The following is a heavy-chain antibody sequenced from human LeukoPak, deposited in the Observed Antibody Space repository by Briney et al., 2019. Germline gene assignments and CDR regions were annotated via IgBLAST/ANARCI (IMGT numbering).Heavy chain of an antibody. J-gene: IGHJ6*03. CDR3: ARASIYYGDYYYYYYYMDV. D-gene: IGHD4-17*01. Sequence: SVKVSCKASGGTFSSYAISWVRQAPGQGLEWMGGIIPIFGTANYAQKFQGRVTITADKSTSTAYMELSSLRSEDTAVYYCARASIYYGDYYYYYYYMDVWGKGTTVTVSS. CDR1: GGTFSSYA. CDR2: IIPIFGTA. V-gene: IGHV1-69*06.